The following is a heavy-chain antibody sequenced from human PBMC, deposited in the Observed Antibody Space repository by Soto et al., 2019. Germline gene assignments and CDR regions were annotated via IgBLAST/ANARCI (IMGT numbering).Heavy chain of an antibody. Sequence: PRESLRLSCAASGYTLGSYAMIWVRQAPGKGLEWASSMNGGGGSTYYAESVQGRFTISRDNSKNTLYLQMNSLRVEDTAVYYCAKKSEIAVPRYYFDLWGQGTLVTFPS. J-gene: IGHJ4*02. CDR3: AKKSEIAVPRYYFDL. V-gene: IGHV3-23*01. CDR2: MNGGGGST. D-gene: IGHD2-21*01. CDR1: GYTLGSYA.